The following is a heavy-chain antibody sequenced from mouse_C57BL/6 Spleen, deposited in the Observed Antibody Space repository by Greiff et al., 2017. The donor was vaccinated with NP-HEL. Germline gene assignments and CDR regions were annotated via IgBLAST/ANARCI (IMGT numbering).Heavy chain of an antibody. J-gene: IGHJ4*01. D-gene: IGHD2-1*01. CDR1: GFSLTSYG. CDR3: AKVYYGSSWGYAMDY. Sequence: VQLKQSGPGLVQPSQSLSITCTVSGFSLTSYGVHWVRQSPGKGLEWLGVIWRGGSTDYNAAFMSRLSITKDNSKSQVFFKMNSLQADDTAIYYGAKVYYGSSWGYAMDYWGQGTSVSVSS. CDR2: IWRGGST. V-gene: IGHV2-5*01.